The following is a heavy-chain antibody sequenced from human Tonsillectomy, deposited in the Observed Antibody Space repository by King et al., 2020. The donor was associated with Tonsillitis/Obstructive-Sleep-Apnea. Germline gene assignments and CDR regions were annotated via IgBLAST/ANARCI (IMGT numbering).Heavy chain of an antibody. V-gene: IGHV3-13*04. CDR2: FVTAGDT. CDR1: GLTFSSYD. CDR3: ARFRSGEIYAFDI. J-gene: IGHJ3*02. D-gene: IGHD5-12*01. Sequence: VQLVESGGGLVQPGGSLRPSCAASGLTFSSYDMHLVRQATGKGLEWVSAFVTAGDTYYPGSVNGRFTIPSENAKNSLYLQMNSLRAGDTAVYYCARFRSGEIYAFDIWGQGTMVTVSS.